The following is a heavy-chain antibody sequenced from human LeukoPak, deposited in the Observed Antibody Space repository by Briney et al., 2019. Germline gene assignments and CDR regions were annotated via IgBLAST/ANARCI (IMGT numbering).Heavy chain of an antibody. CDR3: AKDVQKIDY. Sequence: ETLSLTCTVSGGSISSYYWSWFRQPAGKGLEWVSGISGSGGSTYYADSVKGRFTISRDNSKNTLYLQMNSLRAEDTAVYYCAKDVQKIDYWGQGTLVTVSS. V-gene: IGHV3-23*01. J-gene: IGHJ4*02. CDR2: ISGSGGST. CDR1: GGSISSYY.